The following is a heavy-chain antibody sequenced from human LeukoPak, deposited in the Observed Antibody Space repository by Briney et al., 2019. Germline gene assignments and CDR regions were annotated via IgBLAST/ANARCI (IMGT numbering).Heavy chain of an antibody. Sequence: RTSETLSLTCTVSGGSISSYYWSWIRQPPGKGLEWIGYIYYSGSTNYNPSLKSRVTISVDTSKNQFSLKLSSMTAADTAGYYCARDDTGQDAFDIWGQGTMVTVSS. D-gene: IGHD3-10*01. J-gene: IGHJ3*02. CDR3: ARDDTGQDAFDI. CDR1: GGSISSYY. CDR2: IYYSGST. V-gene: IGHV4-59*01.